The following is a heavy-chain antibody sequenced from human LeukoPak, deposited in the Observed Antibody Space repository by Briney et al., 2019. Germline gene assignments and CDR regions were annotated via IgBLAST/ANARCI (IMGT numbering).Heavy chain of an antibody. D-gene: IGHD5-12*01. CDR1: GFTFDDYA. J-gene: IGHJ4*02. CDR3: AINGGGDSGYGNFDY. V-gene: IGHV3-9*01. Sequence: PGRSLRLSCAVSGFTFDDYAMHWVRQVPGKGLEWVSGINWNSDSIGCADSVKGRFTTSRDNAKNSLYLQMNSLRAEDTAFYYCAINGGGDSGYGNFDYWGQGTLVTVSS. CDR2: INWNSDSI.